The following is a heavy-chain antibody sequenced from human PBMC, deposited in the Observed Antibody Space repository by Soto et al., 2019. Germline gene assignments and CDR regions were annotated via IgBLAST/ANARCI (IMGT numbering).Heavy chain of an antibody. CDR3: AKVSRGGGWFDNYGMDV. Sequence: PGGSLRLSCAASGFAFRSYAMTWVRQAPGKGLEWVSSISGSGGATYYADSVKGRFTISRDNFKNTLYLQMDSLRVEDTATHYCAKVSRGGGWFDNYGMDVWGQGTTFTVSS. D-gene: IGHD3-10*01. V-gene: IGHV3-23*01. J-gene: IGHJ6*02. CDR1: GFAFRSYA. CDR2: ISGSGGAT.